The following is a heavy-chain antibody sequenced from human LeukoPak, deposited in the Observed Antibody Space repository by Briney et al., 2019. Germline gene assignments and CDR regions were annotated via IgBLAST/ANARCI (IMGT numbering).Heavy chain of an antibody. Sequence: GGSLRLSCTASGFTFRSYSMNWVRQAPGKGLEWVSHISSSSSTKNYADSVKGRFTISRDNAKNSLYLQMNSLRAEDTAVYYCAKDRIVGTNYLGYGMDVWGQGTTVTVSS. CDR3: AKDRIVGTNYLGYGMDV. J-gene: IGHJ6*02. CDR1: GFTFRSYS. D-gene: IGHD1-26*01. CDR2: ISSSSSTK. V-gene: IGHV3-48*01.